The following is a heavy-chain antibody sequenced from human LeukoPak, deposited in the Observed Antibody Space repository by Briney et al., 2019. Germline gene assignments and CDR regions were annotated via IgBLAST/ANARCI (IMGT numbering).Heavy chain of an antibody. Sequence: PSETLSLTCAVYGGSFSGYYWSWLRPPPGKGLEWIGEINHSGSTNYNPSLTSQVTISVDTSKNQFSLKLSSVTAADTAVYYCARQLGYCSSTSCHKEIDYWGQGTLVTVSS. D-gene: IGHD2-2*01. V-gene: IGHV4-34*01. J-gene: IGHJ4*02. CDR3: ARQLGYCSSTSCHKEIDY. CDR1: GGSFSGYY. CDR2: INHSGST.